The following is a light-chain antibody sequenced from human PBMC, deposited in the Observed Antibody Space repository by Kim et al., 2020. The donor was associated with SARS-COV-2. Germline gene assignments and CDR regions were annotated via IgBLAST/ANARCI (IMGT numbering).Light chain of an antibody. CDR3: QQRSNWPRALT. Sequence: PGERATLSCRASQSVSSYLAWYQQKPGQAPRLLIYDASNRATGIPARFSGSGSGTDFTLTISSLEPEDFAVYYCQQRSNWPRALTFGGGTKVDIK. J-gene: IGKJ4*01. V-gene: IGKV3-11*01. CDR1: QSVSSY. CDR2: DAS.